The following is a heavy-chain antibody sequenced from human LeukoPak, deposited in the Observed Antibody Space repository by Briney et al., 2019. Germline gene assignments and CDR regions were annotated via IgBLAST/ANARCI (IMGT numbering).Heavy chain of an antibody. D-gene: IGHD6-13*01. Sequence: GRSLRLSWAASGFTFSSYGMHWVRQAPGKGLEWVAVIWYDGSNKYYADSVKGRFTISRDNSKNTLYLQMNSLRAEDTAVYYCAASSWYRYYYYYGMDVWGQGTTVTVSS. V-gene: IGHV3-33*01. CDR3: AASSWYRYYYYYGMDV. CDR1: GFTFSSYG. CDR2: IWYDGSNK. J-gene: IGHJ6*02.